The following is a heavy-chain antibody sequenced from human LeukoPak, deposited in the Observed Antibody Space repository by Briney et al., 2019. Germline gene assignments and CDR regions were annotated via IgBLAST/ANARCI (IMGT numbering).Heavy chain of an antibody. CDR3: ARHVLMTTVTQPYYYYYMDV. CDR1: GGSISSYY. D-gene: IGHD4-17*01. J-gene: IGHJ6*03. Sequence: SETLSLTCTVSGGSISSYYWSWIRQPPGKEVEWIGYIYYSGSTNYNPSLKSRVTISVDTSKNQFSLRLSSVTAADTAVYYCARHVLMTTVTQPYYYYYMDVWGKGTTVTVSS. V-gene: IGHV4-59*08. CDR2: IYYSGST.